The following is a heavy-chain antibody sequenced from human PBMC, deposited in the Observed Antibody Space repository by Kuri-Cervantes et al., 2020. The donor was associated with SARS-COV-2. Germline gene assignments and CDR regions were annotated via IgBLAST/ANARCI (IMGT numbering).Heavy chain of an antibody. CDR3: YCAPKEGFDS. Sequence: ASVKVSCKASGYSFSSYDSNWVRQAAGQGLEWMGWLNPDAGNTGNAKEFQGRVTMTTDTSINTAYMEVRSLSFEDTAIYYCYCAPKEGFDSWGQGTLVTVSS. CDR2: LNPDAGNT. V-gene: IGHV1-8*01. J-gene: IGHJ4*02. D-gene: IGHD2-21*01. CDR1: GYSFSSYD.